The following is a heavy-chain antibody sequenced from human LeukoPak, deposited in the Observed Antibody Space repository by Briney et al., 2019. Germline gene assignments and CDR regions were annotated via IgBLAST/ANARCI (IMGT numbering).Heavy chain of an antibody. V-gene: IGHV4-34*01. CDR3: ARGGRTYYDFWSGYPQGWWFDP. J-gene: IGHJ5*02. D-gene: IGHD3-3*01. CDR1: GGSFSGYY. Sequence: KPSETLSLTCAVYGGSFSGYYWSWIRQPPGKGLEWIGDINHSGSTNYNPSLKSRVTISVDTSKNQFSLKLSSVTAADTAVYYCARGGRTYYDFWSGYPQGWWFDPWGQGTLVTVSS. CDR2: INHSGST.